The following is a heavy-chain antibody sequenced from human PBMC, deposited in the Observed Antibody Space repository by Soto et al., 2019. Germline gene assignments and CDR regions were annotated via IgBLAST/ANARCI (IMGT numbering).Heavy chain of an antibody. Sequence: QLQLQGSGSGLVKPSPTLSLTCAVSGCSISSGGYSWSWIRQPPGKGLEWIGYIYHSGSTYYNPSLKSRVTISVDRSKNQFSLKLSSVTAADTAVYYCARGLNTAAALDYWGQGTLVTVSS. D-gene: IGHD6-13*01. CDR1: GCSISSGGYS. CDR2: IYHSGST. V-gene: IGHV4-30-2*01. J-gene: IGHJ4*02. CDR3: ARGLNTAAALDY.